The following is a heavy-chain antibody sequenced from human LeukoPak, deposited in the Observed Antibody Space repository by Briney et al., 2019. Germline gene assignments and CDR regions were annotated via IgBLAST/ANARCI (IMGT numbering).Heavy chain of an antibody. Sequence: GGSLRLSCAASGFTFSNYWMSWVRQAPGKGLEWVSYITSRSSTIYYADSVKGRFTISRDNAKNSLYLQMNSLRAEDTAVYYCARDLNHYYGMDVWGQGTTVTVSS. CDR3: ARDLNHYYGMDV. J-gene: IGHJ6*02. CDR2: ITSRSSTI. D-gene: IGHD1-14*01. V-gene: IGHV3-48*04. CDR1: GFTFSNYW.